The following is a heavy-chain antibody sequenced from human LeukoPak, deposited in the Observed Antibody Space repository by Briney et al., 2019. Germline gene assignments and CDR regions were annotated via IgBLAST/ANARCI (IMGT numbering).Heavy chain of an antibody. CDR3: AQDGAWLRFDH. CDR1: GFTFNRYG. D-gene: IGHD5-12*01. CDR2: ISPGGDIK. V-gene: IGHV3-23*01. J-gene: IGHJ4*02. Sequence: GGSLRLSCAASGFTFNRYGMNWVRQAPGKGLEWVSGISPGGDIKYYADSVKGRFVISRDNSKNTVYLQMNSLRVDDAARYYCAQDGAWLRFDHWGQGTLVTVSS.